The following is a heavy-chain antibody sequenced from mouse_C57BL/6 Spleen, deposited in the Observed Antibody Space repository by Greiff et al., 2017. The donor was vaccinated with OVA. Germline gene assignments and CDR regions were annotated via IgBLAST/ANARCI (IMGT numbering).Heavy chain of an antibody. CDR1: GYTFTSYD. D-gene: IGHD2-3*01. J-gene: IGHJ1*03. Sequence: VMLVESGPELVKPGASVKLSCKASGYTFTSYDINWVKQRPGQGLEWIGWIYPRDGSTKYNEKFKGKATLTVDTSSSTAYMELHSLTSEDSAVYFCARDLYDGYSYFDVWGTGTTVTVSS. V-gene: IGHV1-85*01. CDR3: ARDLYDGYSYFDV. CDR2: IYPRDGST.